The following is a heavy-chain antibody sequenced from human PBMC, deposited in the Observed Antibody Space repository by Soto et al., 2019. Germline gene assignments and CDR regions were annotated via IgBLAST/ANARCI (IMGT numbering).Heavy chain of an antibody. V-gene: IGHV3-23*01. CDR3: AKGESNYGPGCYYYGMDV. CDR1: GFTFSSYA. CDR2: ISGSGGST. Sequence: PGGSLRLSCAASGFTFSSYAMSWVRQAPGKGLEWVSAISGSGGSTYYADSVKGRFTISRDNSKNTLYLQMNSLRAEDTAVYYCAKGESNYGPGCYYYGMDVWGQGTTVTVSS. D-gene: IGHD4-4*01. J-gene: IGHJ6*02.